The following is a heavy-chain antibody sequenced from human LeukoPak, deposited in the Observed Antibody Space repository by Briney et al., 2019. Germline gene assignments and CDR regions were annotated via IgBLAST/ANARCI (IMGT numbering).Heavy chain of an antibody. J-gene: IGHJ4*02. V-gene: IGHV3-30-3*01. CDR1: GFTFSSYA. CDR2: ISYDGSNK. CDR3: AKEPGEGGSAFDY. Sequence: GGSLRLSCAASGFTFSSYAMHWVRQAPGKGLEWVAVISYDGSNKYYADSVKGRFTISRDNSKKTVYLQMSSLTIEDTAVYYCAKEPGEGGSAFDYWGQGTLVTVYS. D-gene: IGHD3-16*01.